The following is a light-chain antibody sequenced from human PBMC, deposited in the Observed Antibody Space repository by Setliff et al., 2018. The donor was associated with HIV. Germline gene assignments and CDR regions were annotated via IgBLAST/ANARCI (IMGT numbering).Light chain of an antibody. CDR1: STDIGHYGL. CDR3: CAYAGSDTCV. J-gene: IGLJ1*01. V-gene: IGLV2-23*02. Sequence: QSALSQPASVSGSPGQPITISCTGTSTDIGHYGLVSWYQQHPGRAPQLILFDVNKRPSGVSSRFFGSKSGNTAPQSISGLQAGDEADYFCCAYAGSDTCVFGTGTKVTVL. CDR2: DVN.